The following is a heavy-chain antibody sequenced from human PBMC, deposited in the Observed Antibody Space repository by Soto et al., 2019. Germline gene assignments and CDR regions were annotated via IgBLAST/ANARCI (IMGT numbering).Heavy chain of an antibody. J-gene: IGHJ4*02. Sequence: NPSETLSLTCTVSGASITFGGYSWSWIRQTPGKGLEWIGYINHLETTFYNPSFESRLTLSIDRAKNQFSLNLHSMSAADRAVYFCARGGGSDSFDDWGQGILVTVSS. D-gene: IGHD1-26*01. CDR2: INHLETT. CDR1: GASITFGGYS. CDR3: ARGGGSDSFDD. V-gene: IGHV4-30-2*01.